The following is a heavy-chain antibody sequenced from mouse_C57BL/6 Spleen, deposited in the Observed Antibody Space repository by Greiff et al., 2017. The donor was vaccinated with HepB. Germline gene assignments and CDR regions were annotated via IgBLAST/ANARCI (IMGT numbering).Heavy chain of an antibody. CDR1: GFTFSDYG. J-gene: IGHJ1*03. Sequence: EVQGVESGGGLVKPGGSLKLSCSASGFTFSDYGMHWVRQAPEKGLEWVAYISSGSSTIYYADTVKGRFTISRDNAKNTLFLQMTSLRSEDTARYYCASWLPWYFDVWGTGTTVTVSS. D-gene: IGHD2-2*01. CDR3: ASWLPWYFDV. V-gene: IGHV5-17*01. CDR2: ISSGSSTI.